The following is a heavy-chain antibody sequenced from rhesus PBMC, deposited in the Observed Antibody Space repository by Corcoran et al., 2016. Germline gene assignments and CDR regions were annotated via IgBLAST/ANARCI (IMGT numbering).Heavy chain of an antibody. D-gene: IGHD1-14*01. V-gene: IGHV4-80*01. CDR3: ARPGVGTTGDF. J-gene: IGHJ4*01. CDR2: INGKRGST. CDR1: GGSFRRYW. Sequence: QVQLQESGPVLVTPSETLSLTCAVSGGSFRRYWWSLIRQPPGTGLEWIGEINGKRGSTNYNPASKSRVTSSKDASKNQFSRKLNAVTAADTARYDCARPGVGTTGDFWGQGVLVTVSS.